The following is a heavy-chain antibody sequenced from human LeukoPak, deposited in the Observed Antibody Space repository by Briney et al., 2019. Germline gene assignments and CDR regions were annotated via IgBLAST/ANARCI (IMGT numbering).Heavy chain of an antibody. CDR2: ISSDGSTT. Sequence: PGGSLRLSCAASGFTFSSYWMSWVRQAPGKGPVWVSRISSDGSTTTYADSVKGRFTISRDNAKNTLYLQMNSLRAEDTAVYYCASGQYIYGYGITFDWGQGTLVTVSS. V-gene: IGHV3-74*01. D-gene: IGHD5-18*01. CDR1: GFTFSSYW. CDR3: ASGQYIYGYGITFD. J-gene: IGHJ4*02.